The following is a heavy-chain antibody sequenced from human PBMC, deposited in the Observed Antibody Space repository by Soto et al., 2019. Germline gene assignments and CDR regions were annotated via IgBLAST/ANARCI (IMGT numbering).Heavy chain of an antibody. CDR2: IIPIFGTA. J-gene: IGHJ4*02. CDR1: GGTFSSYA. CDR3: ARPTYCSSTHCSPFDY. Sequence: SVKVSCKASGGTFSSYAISWVRQAPGQGLEWMGGIIPIFGTANYAQKFQGRVTITADKSTSTAYMELSSLEAADTAMYYCARPTYCSSTHCSPFDYWGQGTLVTVSS. V-gene: IGHV1-69*06. D-gene: IGHD2-2*01.